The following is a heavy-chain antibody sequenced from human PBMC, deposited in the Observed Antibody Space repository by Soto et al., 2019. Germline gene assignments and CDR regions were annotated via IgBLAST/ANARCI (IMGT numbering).Heavy chain of an antibody. CDR3: ARDKNYYDSSGYHHYFDY. D-gene: IGHD3-22*01. V-gene: IGHV4-31*03. J-gene: IGHJ4*02. CDR1: GGSISSGGYY. Sequence: SETLSLTCTVSGGSISSGGYYWSWIRQHPGKGLEWIGYIYYSGSTYYNPSLKSRVTISVDTSKNQFSLKLSSVTAADTAVYYCARDKNYYDSSGYHHYFDYWGQRTLVTVSS. CDR2: IYYSGST.